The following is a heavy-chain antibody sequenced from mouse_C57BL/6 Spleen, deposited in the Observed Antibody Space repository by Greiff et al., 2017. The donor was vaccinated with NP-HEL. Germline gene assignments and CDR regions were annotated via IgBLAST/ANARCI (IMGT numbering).Heavy chain of an antibody. CDR1: GYTFTSYW. Sequence: VQLQQPGAELVRPGSSVKLSRKASGYTFTSYWMDWVKQRPGQGLEWIGNIYPSDSETHYNQKFKDKATLTVDKSSSTAYMQLSSLTSEDSAVYYCARRPLYAMDYWGQGTSVTVSS. CDR2: IYPSDSET. CDR3: ARRPLYAMDY. J-gene: IGHJ4*01. V-gene: IGHV1-61*01.